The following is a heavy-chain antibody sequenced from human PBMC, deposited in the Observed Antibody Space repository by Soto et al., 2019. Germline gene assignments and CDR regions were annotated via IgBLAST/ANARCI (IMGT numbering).Heavy chain of an antibody. Sequence: SGPTLVNPTQTLTLTCTFSGFSLSTSGVGVGWIRQPPGKALEWLALIYWDDDKRYSPSLKSRLTITKDASKNQVVLTMTNMDPVDTATYYCAHRGYYYDSSGYYSAPEYFQHWGQGTLVTVSS. J-gene: IGHJ1*01. CDR1: GFSLSTSGVG. D-gene: IGHD3-22*01. CDR2: IYWDDDK. V-gene: IGHV2-5*02. CDR3: AHRGYYYDSSGYYSAPEYFQH.